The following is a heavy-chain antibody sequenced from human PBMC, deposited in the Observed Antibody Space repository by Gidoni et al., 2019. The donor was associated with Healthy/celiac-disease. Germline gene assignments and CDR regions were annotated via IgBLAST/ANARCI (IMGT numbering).Heavy chain of an antibody. Sequence: YSFTSYWIGWVRQMPGKGLEWMGIIYPGDSDTRYSPSFQGQVTISADKSISTAYLQWSSLKASDTAMYYCARQIVVVPAAIRETYYYYGMDVWGQGTTVTVSS. D-gene: IGHD2-2*02. CDR3: ARQIVVVPAAIRETYYYYGMDV. J-gene: IGHJ6*02. V-gene: IGHV5-51*01. CDR2: IYPGDSDT. CDR1: YSFTSYW.